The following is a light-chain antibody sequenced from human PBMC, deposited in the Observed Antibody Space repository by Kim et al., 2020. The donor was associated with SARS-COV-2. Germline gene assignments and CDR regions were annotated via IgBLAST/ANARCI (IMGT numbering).Light chain of an antibody. Sequence: DILLTQSPLSLPVTPGESASISCKSSQNLLHTNGYNYLDWFLQRPGEPPHLLIYLGSNRASGVPDRFSGNGSGTDFTLIISRVDPEDLGAYYCMQSLQTPYTFGQGTKLEIK. CDR2: LGS. J-gene: IGKJ2*01. CDR1: QNLLHTNGYNY. CDR3: MQSLQTPYT. V-gene: IGKV2-28*01.